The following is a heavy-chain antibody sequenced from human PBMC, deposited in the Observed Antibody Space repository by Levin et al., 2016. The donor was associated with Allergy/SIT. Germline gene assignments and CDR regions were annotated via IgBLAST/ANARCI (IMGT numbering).Heavy chain of an antibody. CDR2: IDWDDDK. V-gene: IGHV2-70*01. CDR3: ARITRWTGTHYFDY. D-gene: IGHD3-10*01. Sequence: WIRQPPGKALEWLALIDWDDDKYYSTSLKTRLTISKDTSKNQVVLTMTNMDPVDTATYYCARITRWTGTHYFDYWGQGTLVTVSS. J-gene: IGHJ4*02.